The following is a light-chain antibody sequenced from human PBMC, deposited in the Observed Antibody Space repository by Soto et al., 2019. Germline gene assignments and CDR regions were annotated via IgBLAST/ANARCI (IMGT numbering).Light chain of an antibody. Sequence: QSALTQPASVSGSPGQSITISCTGTSSDVGGYNSVSWYRQDPGKAPKLMIYDVTNRPSGVSNRFSGSKSGNTASLTISGLQAEAEADYYCSSFTSSITYVFGTSTKVTAL. V-gene: IGLV2-14*01. CDR3: SSFTSSITYV. CDR1: SSDVGGYNS. J-gene: IGLJ1*01. CDR2: DVT.